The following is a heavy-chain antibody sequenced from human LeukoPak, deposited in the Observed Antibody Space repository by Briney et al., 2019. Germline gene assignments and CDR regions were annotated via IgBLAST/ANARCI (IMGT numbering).Heavy chain of an antibody. J-gene: IGHJ4*02. CDR1: GVSISSGGYY. CDR2: IYYSGST. CDR3: AREAYCSGGSCYPHFDY. V-gene: IGHV4-31*03. Sequence: PSETLSLTCTVSGVSISSGGYYWSWIRQHPGKGLEWIGYIYYSGSTYYNPSLKSRVTISVDTSKNQFSLKLSSVTAADTAVYYCAREAYCSGGSCYPHFDYWGQGTLVTVSS. D-gene: IGHD2-15*01.